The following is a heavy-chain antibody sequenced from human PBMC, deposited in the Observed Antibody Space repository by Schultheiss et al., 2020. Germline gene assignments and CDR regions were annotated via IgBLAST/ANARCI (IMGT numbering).Heavy chain of an antibody. J-gene: IGHJ4*02. V-gene: IGHV4-59*08. D-gene: IGHD3-9*01. CDR2: IYYSGST. CDR1: GGSISSYY. Sequence: SQTLSLTCTVSGGSISSYYWSWIRQPPGKGLEWIGYIYYSGSTNYNPSLKSRVTISVDTSKNQFSLKLSSVTAADTAVYYCARQQRYDILTGYLFDYWGQGTLVTVSS. CDR3: ARQQRYDILTGYLFDY.